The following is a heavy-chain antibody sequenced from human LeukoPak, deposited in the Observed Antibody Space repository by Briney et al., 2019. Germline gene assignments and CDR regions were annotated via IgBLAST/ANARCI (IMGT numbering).Heavy chain of an antibody. Sequence: SETLSLTCAVSGVSISSSNWWSWVRQPPGQGLEWIGEIYHSGSTNYNPSLKSRVTISVDKSKNQFSLKLSSVTAADTAVYYCAKGSSWYVPDYWGQGTLVTVSS. D-gene: IGHD6-13*01. J-gene: IGHJ4*02. CDR1: GVSISSSNW. V-gene: IGHV4-4*02. CDR3: AKGSSWYVPDY. CDR2: IYHSGST.